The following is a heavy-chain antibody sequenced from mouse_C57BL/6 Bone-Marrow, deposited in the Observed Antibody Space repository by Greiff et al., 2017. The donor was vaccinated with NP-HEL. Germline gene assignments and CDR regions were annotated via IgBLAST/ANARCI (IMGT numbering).Heavy chain of an antibody. CDR1: GFNIKDDY. Sequence: EVQLKESGAELVRPGASVKLSCTASGFNIKDDYMHWVKQRPEQGLEWIGWIDPENGDTEYASKFQGKATITADTSSNTAYLQLSSRTTEDTSVYYCTKGTVVNYWGQGTTLTVSS. CDR2: IDPENGDT. V-gene: IGHV14-4*01. CDR3: TKGTVVNY. J-gene: IGHJ2*01. D-gene: IGHD1-1*01.